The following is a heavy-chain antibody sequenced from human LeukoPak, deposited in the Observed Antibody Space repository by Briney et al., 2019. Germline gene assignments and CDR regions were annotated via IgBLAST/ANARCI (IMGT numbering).Heavy chain of an antibody. J-gene: IGHJ5*01. Sequence: ASVKVSCKASGYTFTGYYMHWVRQAPGQGLEWMGRMSPNSGNTVYAQKFQGRVTLTRNTSIGTAYMELSSLTSEDTAVYYCAKSPHPTVVTATLPVNFFDSWGQGTLVTVSS. CDR1: GYTFTGYY. V-gene: IGHV1-8*02. CDR3: AKSPHPTVVTATLPVNFFDS. D-gene: IGHD4-23*01. CDR2: MSPNSGNT.